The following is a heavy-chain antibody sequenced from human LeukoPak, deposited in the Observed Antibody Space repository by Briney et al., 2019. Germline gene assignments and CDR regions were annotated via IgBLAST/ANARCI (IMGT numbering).Heavy chain of an antibody. Sequence: GGSLRLSCAASQFTFRDYYMIWLRQAPGKGLEWLSSISGSTDRVIYADSVKGRFTISRDNAKNSLYLQMNSLRAEDTAVYFCARDRDVRVEDAHYDAYDMWGQGTVVTVSS. CDR1: QFTFRDYY. CDR3: ARDRDVRVEDAHYDAYDM. V-gene: IGHV3-11*01. D-gene: IGHD2-15*01. CDR2: ISGSTDRV. J-gene: IGHJ3*02.